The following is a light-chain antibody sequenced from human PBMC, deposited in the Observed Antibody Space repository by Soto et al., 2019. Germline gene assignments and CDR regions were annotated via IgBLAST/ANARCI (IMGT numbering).Light chain of an antibody. CDR3: SSYTSSSTYV. V-gene: IGLV2-14*01. Sequence: QSVLTQPASVSGSPGQSITISCTETSSDVGGYNYVSWYQQHPGKAPKLMIYDASNRPSGVSNRFSGSKSGNTASLTISGLQAEDEADYYCSSYTSSSTYVFGTGTKVTVL. J-gene: IGLJ1*01. CDR1: SSDVGGYNY. CDR2: DAS.